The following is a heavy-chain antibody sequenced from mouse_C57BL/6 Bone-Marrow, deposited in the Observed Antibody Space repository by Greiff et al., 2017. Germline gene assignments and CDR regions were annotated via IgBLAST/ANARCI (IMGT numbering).Heavy chain of an antibody. CDR3: AKNQGLRRGFAY. J-gene: IGHJ3*01. Sequence: VQVVESGPGLVQPSQSLSITCTVSGFSLTSYGVHWVRQSPGKGLEWLGVIWRGGSTDYNAAFMSRLSTTKDNSKSQVFFKMNSLQADDTAIYYCAKNQGLRRGFAYWGQGTLVTVSA. D-gene: IGHD2-4*01. CDR2: IWRGGST. V-gene: IGHV2-5*01. CDR1: GFSLTSYG.